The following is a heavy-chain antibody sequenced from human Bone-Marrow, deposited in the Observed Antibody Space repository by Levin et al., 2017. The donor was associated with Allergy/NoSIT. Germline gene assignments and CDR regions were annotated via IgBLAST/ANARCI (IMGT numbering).Heavy chain of an antibody. D-gene: IGHD3-22*01. V-gene: IGHV3-53*01. CDR2: IYSGGNT. Sequence: GESLKISCEASGFIVSGHYMTWVRQAPGKGLEWVSIIYSGGNTYYADSVKGRFTISRDNSKNTIYLQMNSLRAEDTAVYYCARGDSSGYHHIDYWGQGTLVTVSS. CDR3: ARGDSSGYHHIDY. J-gene: IGHJ4*02. CDR1: GFIVSGHY.